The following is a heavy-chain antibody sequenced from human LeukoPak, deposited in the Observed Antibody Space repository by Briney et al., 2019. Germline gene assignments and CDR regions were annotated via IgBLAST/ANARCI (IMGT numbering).Heavy chain of an antibody. J-gene: IGHJ4*02. V-gene: IGHV1-46*01. D-gene: IGHD3-3*01. Sequence: GASVKVSCKASGYTFTSYYMHWVRQAPGQGLEWMGIINPSGGSTSYAQKFQGRVTMTRDTSTSTVYMELSSLRSEDTAVYYCARGLYDFWSGYSPFDYWAQGTLVTVSS. CDR2: INPSGGST. CDR1: GYTFTSYY. CDR3: ARGLYDFWSGYSPFDY.